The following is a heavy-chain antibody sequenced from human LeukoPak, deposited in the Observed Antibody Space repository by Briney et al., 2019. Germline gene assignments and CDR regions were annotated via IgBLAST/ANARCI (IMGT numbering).Heavy chain of an antibody. V-gene: IGHV4-59*01. CDR2: LYSRGSP. CDR1: GASISTYY. Sequence: SETLSLTCTVSGASISTYYWSWIRQSPGKGLEWIGYLYSRGSPNYNPSLKRRVTISVDTSKNHFSHTLSSVTAADTAVYYCARFQPNSGEWAFDIWGQGTTVTVSS. J-gene: IGHJ3*02. D-gene: IGHD3-3*01. CDR3: ARFQPNSGEWAFDI.